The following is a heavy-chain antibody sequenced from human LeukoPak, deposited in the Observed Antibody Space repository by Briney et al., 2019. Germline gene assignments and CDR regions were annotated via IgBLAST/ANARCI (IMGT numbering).Heavy chain of an antibody. CDR1: GFTFSSYA. D-gene: IGHD2-15*01. CDR2: ISGSGGST. CDR3: VKDRGYSGTPDAFDI. Sequence: GGSLRLSCAASGFTFSSYAMSWVRQAPGKGLEWVSAISGSGGSTYYADSVRGRFTISRDNSKNTLYLQMNSLRAEDTAVYYCVKDRGYSGTPDAFDIWGQGTMVTVSS. V-gene: IGHV3-23*01. J-gene: IGHJ3*02.